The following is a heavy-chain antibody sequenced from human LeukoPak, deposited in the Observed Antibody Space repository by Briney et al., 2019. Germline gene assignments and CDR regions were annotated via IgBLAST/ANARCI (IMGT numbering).Heavy chain of an antibody. CDR1: GFTFSSYA. V-gene: IGHV3-23*01. CDR2: ISGSGGST. CDR3: ARGASSAFDI. J-gene: IGHJ3*02. D-gene: IGHD6-6*01. Sequence: GGSLRLSCAASGFTFSSYAMSWVRQAPGKGLEWVSAISGSGGSTYYADSVKGRFTISRDNGKNSLYLQMNSLRADDTAVYYCARGASSAFDIWGQGTMLTVSS.